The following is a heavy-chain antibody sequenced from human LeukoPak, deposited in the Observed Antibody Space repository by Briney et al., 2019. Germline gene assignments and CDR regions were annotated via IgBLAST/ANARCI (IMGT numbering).Heavy chain of an antibody. CDR3: AKRPSDYGDYVSYFDS. Sequence: PGGSLRLPCAASGFSFISYGMHWVRQAPGKGLEWVGVISDDGRRKDYADSVKGRFTISRDNSKDTLYLQMNSLRAEVMAVYYCAKRPSDYGDYVSYFDSWGQGTLVTVSS. CDR1: GFSFISYG. J-gene: IGHJ4*02. V-gene: IGHV3-30*18. D-gene: IGHD4-17*01. CDR2: ISDDGRRK.